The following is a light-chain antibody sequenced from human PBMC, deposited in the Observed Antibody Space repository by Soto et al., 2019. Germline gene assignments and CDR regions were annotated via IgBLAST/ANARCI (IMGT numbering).Light chain of an antibody. CDR3: QQYNNWRRT. CDR2: GAS. V-gene: IGKV3-15*01. Sequence: VFTQAPANLSLSPGARAKLSCVASQPVSDKLAWYQQKPGQAPRLLIYGASARALGIPARFSGSGSGTEFSFTISSLQSEDFAVYYCQQYNNWRRTFGQGTRLEIK. CDR1: QPVSDK. J-gene: IGKJ5*01.